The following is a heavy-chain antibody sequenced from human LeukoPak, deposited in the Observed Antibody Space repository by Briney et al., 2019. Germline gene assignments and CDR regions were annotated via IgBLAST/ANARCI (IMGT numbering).Heavy chain of an antibody. CDR1: GFTVSSNY. CDR2: FYSGGST. D-gene: IGHD3-10*01. Sequence: GGSLRLSCAASGFTVSSNYMNWVRQAPGKGLEWVSVFYSGGSTYYADSVEGRFTISRDNSKNTLYLQMNSLRAEDTAVYYCARGYYYGGYYFDYWGQGTLVTVSS. J-gene: IGHJ4*02. V-gene: IGHV3-53*01. CDR3: ARGYYYGGYYFDY.